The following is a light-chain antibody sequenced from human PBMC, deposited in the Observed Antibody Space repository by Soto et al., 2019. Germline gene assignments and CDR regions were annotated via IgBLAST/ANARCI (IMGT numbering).Light chain of an antibody. V-gene: IGLV2-14*01. CDR2: EVS. J-gene: IGLJ2*01. Sequence: QSALTQPASVSGSPGQSITISCTGTRSDVGGYNYVSWYQQHPDKAPKLMIYEVSSRPSGVSKRFSGSKSGNTASLTISGRQAEDEADYDCSSYISSSTLVVFGGGTKLTVL. CDR1: RSDVGGYNY. CDR3: SSYISSSTLVV.